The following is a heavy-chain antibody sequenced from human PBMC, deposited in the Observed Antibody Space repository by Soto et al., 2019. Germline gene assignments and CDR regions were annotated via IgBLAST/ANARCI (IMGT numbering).Heavy chain of an antibody. CDR3: PKDLNGIQWLAYFAY. D-gene: IGHD6-19*01. CDR1: GFTFSSYG. Sequence: PGESLKISCAAFGFTFSSYGRSWVRQAPGKGLEWVSAISGSGGSKYYADSVKGRFTLSRDNSKNTLYLQMNSLRAEDTAVYYCPKDLNGIQWLAYFAYWGQGTLVTVSS. CDR2: ISGSGGSK. V-gene: IGHV3-23*01. J-gene: IGHJ4*02.